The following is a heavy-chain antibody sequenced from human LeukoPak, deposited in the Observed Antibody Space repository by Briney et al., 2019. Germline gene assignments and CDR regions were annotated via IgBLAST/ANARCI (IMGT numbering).Heavy chain of an antibody. CDR1: GGSFSGYY. CDR2: IYYSGST. V-gene: IGHV4-30-4*08. CDR3: ARRDYYDSSGSSLFRH. J-gene: IGHJ1*01. Sequence: SETLSLTCAVYGGSFSGYYWSWIRQPPGKGLEWIGNIYYSGSTYYNPSLKSRVTISVDTSKNQFSLKLSSVTAADTAVYYCARRDYYDSSGSSLFRHWGQGTLVTVSS. D-gene: IGHD3-22*01.